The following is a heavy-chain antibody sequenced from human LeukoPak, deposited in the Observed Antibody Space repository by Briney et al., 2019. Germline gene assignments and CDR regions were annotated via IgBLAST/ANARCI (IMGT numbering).Heavy chain of an antibody. D-gene: IGHD5-18*01. V-gene: IGHV1-69*04. CDR1: GGTFSIYA. Sequence: GASVKVSCKASGGTFSIYAISWVRQAPGQGLEWMGRIIPILGIANYAQKFQGRVTITADKSTSTAYMELSSLRSEDTAVYYCARDCLVQLWPKQIYYFDYWGQGTLVTVSS. J-gene: IGHJ4*02. CDR3: ARDCLVQLWPKQIYYFDY. CDR2: IIPILGIA.